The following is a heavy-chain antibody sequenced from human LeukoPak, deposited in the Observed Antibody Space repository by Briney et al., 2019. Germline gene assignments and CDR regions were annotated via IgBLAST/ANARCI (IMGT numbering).Heavy chain of an antibody. V-gene: IGHV4-34*01. CDR2: INHSGST. D-gene: IGHD3-9*01. J-gene: IGHJ5*02. CDR3: ARGLINFDWAFDP. CDR1: GGSFSGYY. Sequence: SETLSLTCAVYGGSFSGYYWSWIRQPPGKGLGWIGEINHSGSTNYNPSLKSRVTISVDTSRNQFSLKLSSVTAADTAVYYCARGLINFDWAFDPWGQGTLVTVSS.